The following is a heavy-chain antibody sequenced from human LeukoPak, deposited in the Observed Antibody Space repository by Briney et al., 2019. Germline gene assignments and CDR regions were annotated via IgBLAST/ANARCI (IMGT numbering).Heavy chain of an antibody. Sequence: PGGSLRLSCAASGFTFSSYAMSWVRQAPGKGLEWVSTISASGGSTYYFVKGRFTISRDNSKNTLYLQMNSLRAEDTAVYYCAKGYCSSTNCKESFFDYWGQGTLATVSS. J-gene: IGHJ4*02. CDR3: AKGYCSSTNCKESFFDY. V-gene: IGHV3-23*01. CDR2: ISASGGST. CDR1: GFTFSSYA. D-gene: IGHD2-2*01.